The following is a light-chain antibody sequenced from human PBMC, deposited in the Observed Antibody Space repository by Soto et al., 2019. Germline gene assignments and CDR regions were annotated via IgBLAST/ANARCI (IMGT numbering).Light chain of an antibody. CDR3: QQYGSSPGP. Sequence: EIVLTQSPGTLSLSPGDRATLSCRASQTVSSSCLAWYQQRPGQAPRLLIYEASSRATGISDRFSGSGSGTDFTLTISRLEPEDFAVYYCQQYGSSPGPFGQGTRVDI. V-gene: IGKV3-20*01. CDR1: QTVSSSC. J-gene: IGKJ1*01. CDR2: EAS.